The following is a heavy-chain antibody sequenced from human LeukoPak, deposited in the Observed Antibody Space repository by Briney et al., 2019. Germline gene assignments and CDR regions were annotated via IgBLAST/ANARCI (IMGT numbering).Heavy chain of an antibody. V-gene: IGHV3-30-3*01. CDR1: GFTFSSYA. Sequence: PGRSLRLSCAASGFTFSSYAMHWVRQAPGKGLEWVAVISYDGSNKYYADSVKGRFTISRDNSKNTLYLQMNSLRAEDTAVYYCARDRYGDWIFDYWGQGTLVTVSS. J-gene: IGHJ4*02. D-gene: IGHD4-17*01. CDR2: ISYDGSNK. CDR3: ARDRYGDWIFDY.